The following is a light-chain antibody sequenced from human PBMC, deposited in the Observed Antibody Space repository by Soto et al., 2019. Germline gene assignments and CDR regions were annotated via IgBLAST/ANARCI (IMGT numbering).Light chain of an antibody. J-gene: IGKJ5*01. CDR2: DAS. Sequence: QMNQSPSTLSAYVGDRVTITCRASHNIRSRLAWFQQKPGKAPKLLIYDASSLETGVPSRFSGSGSGTEFTLTISSLQSEDFAVYYCQQYNTWTPITFGQGTRLEI. CDR3: QQYNTWTPIT. V-gene: IGKV1-5*01. CDR1: HNIRSR.